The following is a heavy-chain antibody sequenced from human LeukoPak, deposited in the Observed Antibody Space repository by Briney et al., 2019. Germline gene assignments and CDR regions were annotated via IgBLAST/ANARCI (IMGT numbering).Heavy chain of an antibody. CDR1: GFTFSSYW. CDR2: IKQDGSEK. CDR3: ARAWSPTSSGWYDRSWGYYYYGMDV. J-gene: IGHJ6*02. D-gene: IGHD6-19*01. Sequence: GGSLRLSCAASGFTFSSYWMSWVRQAPGKGLEWVANIKQDGSEKYYVDSVKGRFTISRDNAKSSLYLQMNSLRAEDTAVYYCARAWSPTSSGWYDRSWGYYYYGMDVWGQGTTVTVSS. V-gene: IGHV3-7*01.